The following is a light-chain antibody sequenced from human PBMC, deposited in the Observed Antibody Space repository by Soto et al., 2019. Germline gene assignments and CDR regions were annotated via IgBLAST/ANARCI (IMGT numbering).Light chain of an antibody. CDR1: QSVSSN. CDR2: GAS. Sequence: ENVLTQSPGTLSLSLGERATLSCRASQSVSSNLAWYQQKPGQAPRLLIYGASTRATGIPARFSGSGSGTEFTLTISSLQSEDFAVYYCQQYNNWPPWTFGQGTKVDIK. J-gene: IGKJ1*01. V-gene: IGKV3-15*01. CDR3: QQYNNWPPWT.